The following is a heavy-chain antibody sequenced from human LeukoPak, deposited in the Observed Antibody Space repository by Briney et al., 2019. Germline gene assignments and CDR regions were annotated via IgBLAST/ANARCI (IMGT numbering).Heavy chain of an antibody. Sequence: GGSLRLSCAASGFPFSDYWMDWVRQAPGKGMEWVANINQDGSEQFYVDSVKGRFTISRDNAKNSLYPQTNSLRAEDTAVYYCSRSLDYWGQGALVSVSS. CDR3: SRSLDY. CDR1: GFPFSDYW. V-gene: IGHV3-7*01. CDR2: INQDGSEQ. J-gene: IGHJ4*02.